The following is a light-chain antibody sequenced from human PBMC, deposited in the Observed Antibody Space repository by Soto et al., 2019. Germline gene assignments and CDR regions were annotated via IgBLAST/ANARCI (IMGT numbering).Light chain of an antibody. CDR3: QQSYSTPLP. CDR1: QSISSY. Sequence: DIQMTQSPSSLSASLGDRVTITCRASQSISSYLNWYQQKPGKAPKLLIYAASSLQSGVPSRFSGSGSGTDFTLTISSLQPEDFATYYCQQSYSTPLPFGGGTKVDIX. V-gene: IGKV1-39*01. J-gene: IGKJ4*01. CDR2: AAS.